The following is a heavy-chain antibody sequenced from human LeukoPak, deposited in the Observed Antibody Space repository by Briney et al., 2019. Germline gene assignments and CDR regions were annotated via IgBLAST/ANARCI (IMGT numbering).Heavy chain of an antibody. D-gene: IGHD3-22*01. V-gene: IGHV4-39*07. CDR1: GGSISSTSYY. J-gene: IGHJ3*02. Sequence: SETLSLTCTVSGGSISSTSYYWGWIRQPPGKGLEWIGSISYSGTTYYNPSLKSRVTISVDTSKNQFSLKLNSVTAADTAVYYCASLTTAEAFDIWGQGTMVTVSS. CDR2: ISYSGTT. CDR3: ASLTTAEAFDI.